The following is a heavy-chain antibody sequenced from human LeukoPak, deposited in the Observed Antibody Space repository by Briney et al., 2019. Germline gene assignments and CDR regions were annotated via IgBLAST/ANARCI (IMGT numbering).Heavy chain of an antibody. J-gene: IGHJ4*02. CDR2: IHSGGST. V-gene: IGHV3-53*01. CDR1: GFTVSSNY. D-gene: IGHD3-10*01. Sequence: GGSLRLSCAASGFTVSSNYMSWVRQAPGKGLEWVSVIHSGGSTYYADSVKGRFTISRDNSKNTLYLQMNSLRAEDTAVYYCARDSWYYGSGSYWDYWGQGTLVTVSS. CDR3: ARDSWYYGSGSYWDY.